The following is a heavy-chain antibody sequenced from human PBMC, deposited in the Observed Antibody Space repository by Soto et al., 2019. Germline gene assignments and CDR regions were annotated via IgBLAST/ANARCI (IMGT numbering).Heavy chain of an antibody. D-gene: IGHD2-8*01. CDR1: GGSISSGGYY. CDR2: IYYTGST. CDR3: ARSHYTYGLLIDY. Sequence: SETLSLTCTVSGGSISSGGYYWSWIRQHPGKGLEWIGNIYYTGSTYSNPSLTSRVSISVDTSKNKFSLRLTSVTAADTAVYYCARSHYTYGLLIDYWRPGIMVTVYS. V-gene: IGHV4-39*01. J-gene: IGHJ4*02.